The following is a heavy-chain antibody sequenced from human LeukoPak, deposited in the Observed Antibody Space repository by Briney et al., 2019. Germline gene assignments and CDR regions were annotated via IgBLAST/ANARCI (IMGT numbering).Heavy chain of an antibody. V-gene: IGHV4-59*01. J-gene: IGHJ3*02. D-gene: IGHD3-10*01. CDR1: GASISSYY. Sequence: SETLSLTCTVSGASISSYYWSWIRQPPGKGLEWIGFIYYSGSTNYNPSLKSRVTISVDTSKNQFSLKLRSVTAADTAVYYCARTPGITMVRGVIISAFDIWGQGTMVTVSS. CDR2: IYYSGST. CDR3: ARTPGITMVRGVIISAFDI.